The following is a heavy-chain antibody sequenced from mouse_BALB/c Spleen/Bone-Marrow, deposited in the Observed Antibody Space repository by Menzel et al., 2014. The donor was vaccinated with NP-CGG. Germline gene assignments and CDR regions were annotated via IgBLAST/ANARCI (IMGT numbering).Heavy chain of an antibody. V-gene: IGHV1-4*01. CDR3: ARAAYYRYDEGAWFAY. J-gene: IGHJ3*01. D-gene: IGHD2-14*01. Sequence: LEESGAELARPGASVKMSCKASGYTFTSYTMHWVKQRPGQGLEWIGYINPSSGYTNYSQKFKDKATLTADKSSSTAYMQLSSLTSEDSAVYYCARAAYYRYDEGAWFAYWGQGTLVTVSA. CDR2: INPSSGYT. CDR1: GYTFTSYT.